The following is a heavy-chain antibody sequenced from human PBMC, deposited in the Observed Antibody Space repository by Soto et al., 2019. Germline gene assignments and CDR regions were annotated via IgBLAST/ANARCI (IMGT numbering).Heavy chain of an antibody. CDR1: GFSLSTSGGG. Sequence: SGPTLVNPTQTLTLTCTFSGFSLSTSGGGVGWIRQPPGKALEWLALIYWNDDKRYSPSLKSRLTITKDTSKNQVVITMTNMDPVDTATYYCARITYCSAGSCYSGAFDIWGQGTLVTVSS. D-gene: IGHD2-15*01. CDR3: ARITYCSAGSCYSGAFDI. V-gene: IGHV2-5*01. J-gene: IGHJ3*02. CDR2: IYWNDDK.